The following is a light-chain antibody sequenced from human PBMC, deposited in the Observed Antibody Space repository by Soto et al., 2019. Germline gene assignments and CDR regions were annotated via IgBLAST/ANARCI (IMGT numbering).Light chain of an antibody. J-gene: IGKJ4*01. CDR3: QQYDRSLT. CDR2: GAS. Sequence: EIVMTQPPATLSVSPGERATLSCRASQSVSSNLAWYQQKPGQAPRLLIYGASTRATGIPARFSGSGSGTELSITIRRMEPEDFAVHYYQQYDRSLTSGGVTKVDI. V-gene: IGKV3-15*01. CDR1: QSVSSN.